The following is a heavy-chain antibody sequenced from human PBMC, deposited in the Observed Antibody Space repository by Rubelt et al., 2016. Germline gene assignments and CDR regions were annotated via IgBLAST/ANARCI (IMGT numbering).Heavy chain of an antibody. D-gene: IGHD5-12*01. CDR3: AKWLEWLGYR. J-gene: IGHJ4*02. V-gene: IGHV3-23*01. Sequence: GGSTYYADSVKGRFTISRDNSKNTLYLQMNSLRAEDTAVYYCAKWLEWLGYRWGQGTLVTVSS. CDR2: GGST.